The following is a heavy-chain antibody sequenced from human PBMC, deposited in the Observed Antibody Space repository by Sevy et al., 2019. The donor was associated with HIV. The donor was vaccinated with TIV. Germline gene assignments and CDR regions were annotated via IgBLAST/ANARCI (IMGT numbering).Heavy chain of an antibody. D-gene: IGHD5-18*01. CDR2: INVDGIGT. CDR3: TSESVDTWTVSVDYEYGMDV. V-gene: IGHV3-74*01. Sequence: GGSLRLSCAASGFTFSSYWMHWVRHAPGKGLLWVSRINVDGIGTIYADSVKGRFTISRDNAKNTLYLQMTSLRAEDTPVYYCTSESVDTWTVSVDYEYGMDVWGLGTSVTVSS. CDR1: GFTFSSYW. J-gene: IGHJ6*02.